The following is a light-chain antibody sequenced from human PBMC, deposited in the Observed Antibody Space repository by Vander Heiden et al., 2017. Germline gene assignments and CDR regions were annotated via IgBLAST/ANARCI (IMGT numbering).Light chain of an antibody. CDR2: DAS. CDR3: QQRSIWPRT. J-gene: IGKJ2*02. Sequence: ETVLTQSPATLSLSPGERATLSCRASQSVSIFLAWYQLIPGQAPRLLIYDASNRATGIPARFSGSGSGTDFTLTISNLEPEDSAVYYCQQRSIWPRTFGQGTKLEIK. V-gene: IGKV3-11*01. CDR1: QSVSIF.